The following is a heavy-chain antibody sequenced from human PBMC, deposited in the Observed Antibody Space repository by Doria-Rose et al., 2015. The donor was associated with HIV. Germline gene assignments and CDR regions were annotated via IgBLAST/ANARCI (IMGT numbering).Heavy chain of an antibody. D-gene: IGHD6-13*01. CDR3: ARIKSSRWYHKYSFDF. CDR1: GVSLSSPGMG. CDR2: IFSDDER. Sequence: QVTLKESGPVLVKPTETLTLTCTVSGVSLSSPGMGVSWIRQPPGKALEWLANIFSDDERSYQTSLKSRLTISRCTSKSQVFLTMTDMDPVDTATYYCARIKSSRWYHKYSFDFWGQGTLVVVSA. V-gene: IGHV2-26*01. J-gene: IGHJ4*02.